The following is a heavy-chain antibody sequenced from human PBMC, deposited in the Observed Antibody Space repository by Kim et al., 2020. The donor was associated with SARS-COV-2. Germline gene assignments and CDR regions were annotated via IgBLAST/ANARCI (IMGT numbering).Heavy chain of an antibody. CDR2: ISYSGNS. V-gene: IGHV4-31*03. CDR3: ARGQPLGY. Sequence: SETLSLTCSVSGGSIRRGGKFWTWIRQHPAKGLEWIGYISYSGNSHYSPSLRSRVSISLQTSENQFSLELTSVTAADTAVYYCARGQPLGYWGQGLLVTVSS. CDR1: GGSIRRGGKF. D-gene: IGHD2-2*01. J-gene: IGHJ4*02.